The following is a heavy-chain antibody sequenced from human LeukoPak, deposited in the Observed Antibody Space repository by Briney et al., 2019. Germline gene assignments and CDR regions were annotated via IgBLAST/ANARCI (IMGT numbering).Heavy chain of an antibody. V-gene: IGHV3-23*01. D-gene: IGHD3-22*01. CDR1: GFTFSSYA. Sequence: GGSLRLSCAASGFTFSSYAMSWVRQAPGKGLEWISGISGSGGSTYYADSVKGRFTISRDNSRNTLYLQMNSLRAEDTAVYYCAKGKDYYDSSGYYYFDYWGQGTLVTVSS. CDR2: ISGSGGST. J-gene: IGHJ4*02. CDR3: AKGKDYYDSSGYYYFDY.